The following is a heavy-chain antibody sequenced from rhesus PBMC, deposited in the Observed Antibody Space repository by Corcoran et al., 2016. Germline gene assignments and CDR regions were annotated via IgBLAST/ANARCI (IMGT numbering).Heavy chain of an antibody. J-gene: IGHJ5-1*01. CDR3: ARDLITRMIRSRFDV. D-gene: IGHD3-9*01. CDR1: GGTISSGYYY. CDR2: IYSNSEST. V-gene: IGHV4S12*01. Sequence: QVQLQESGPGVVKPSETLSLTCAVSGGTISSGYYYWSWIRQPPGKGLEWIGGIYSNSESTNYNPSLKSLVTISKDTSKNQFSLKLSSVTATDTAVYYCARDLITRMIRSRFDVWGPGVLVTVSS.